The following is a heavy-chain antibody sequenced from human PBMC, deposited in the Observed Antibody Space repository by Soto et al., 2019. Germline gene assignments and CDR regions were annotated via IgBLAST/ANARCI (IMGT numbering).Heavy chain of an antibody. D-gene: IGHD5-18*01. J-gene: IGHJ4*02. V-gene: IGHV1-18*01. CDR2: ITAYNGNT. Sequence: QVQLVLSGAEVKKPGASVKVSCKASGYTFTSYGISWVRQAPGQGLEWMGWITAYNGNTNYAQKLQRRVTKTTDTSTSTAYMELSSLRSDDTAVYYCAKRRGYSNGEFDYWGQGTLVTVST. CDR1: GYTFTSYG. CDR3: AKRRGYSNGEFDY.